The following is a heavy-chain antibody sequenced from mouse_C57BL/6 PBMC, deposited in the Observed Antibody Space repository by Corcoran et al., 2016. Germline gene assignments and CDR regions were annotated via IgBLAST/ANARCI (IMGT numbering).Heavy chain of an antibody. V-gene: IGHV1-26*01. CDR2: INPNNGGT. J-gene: IGHJ2*01. D-gene: IGHD2-13*01. Sequence: EVQLQQSGPELVKPGASVKISCKASGYTFTDYYMNWVKQSHGKSIEWIGDINPNNGGTSYNQKFKGKATLTVDKSSSTAYMELRSLTSEDSAVYYCARDYPYYFDYWGQGTTLTVSS. CDR1: GYTFTDYY. CDR3: ARDYPYYFDY.